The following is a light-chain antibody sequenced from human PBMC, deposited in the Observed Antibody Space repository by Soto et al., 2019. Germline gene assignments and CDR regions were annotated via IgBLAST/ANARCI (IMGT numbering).Light chain of an antibody. CDR2: DAS. CDR3: QQRSNWIT. CDR1: QSVSSY. V-gene: IGKV3-11*01. Sequence: IVVTQSPATLSLSPGERATLSCRASQSVSSYLAWYQQKPGQAPRLLIYDASNRATGIPARFSGSGSGTDFTLTISSLEPEDFAVYYCQQRSNWITFGQGTRLEIK. J-gene: IGKJ5*01.